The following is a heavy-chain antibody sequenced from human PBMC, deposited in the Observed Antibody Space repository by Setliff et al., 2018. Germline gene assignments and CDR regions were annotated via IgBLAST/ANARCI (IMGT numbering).Heavy chain of an antibody. Sequence: HPGGSLRLSCAASGFTFSSYAMSWVRQAPGKGLEWVSAISGSGGSTYYADSVKGRFTISRDNSKNTLYLQMNSLRAEDTAVYYCAKDGRWFGELFPYYYYYYGMDVWGQGTTVTVSS. CDR1: GFTFSSYA. D-gene: IGHD3-10*01. V-gene: IGHV3-23*01. CDR3: AKDGRWFGELFPYYYYYYGMDV. J-gene: IGHJ6*02. CDR2: ISGSGGST.